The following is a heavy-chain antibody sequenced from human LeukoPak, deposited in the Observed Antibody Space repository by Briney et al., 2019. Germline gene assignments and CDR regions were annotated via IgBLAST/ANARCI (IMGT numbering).Heavy chain of an antibody. CDR1: GFTVSSNY. V-gene: IGHV3-66*01. D-gene: IGHD1-26*01. Sequence: GGSLRLSCAASGFTVSSNYMSRVRQAPGKGLEWVSVIYSGGRTHYADSVKGRFTISRDNSKNTLYLQMNSLRAEDTAVYYCARDRAGRFDYWGQGTLVTVSS. J-gene: IGHJ4*02. CDR3: ARDRAGRFDY. CDR2: IYSGGRT.